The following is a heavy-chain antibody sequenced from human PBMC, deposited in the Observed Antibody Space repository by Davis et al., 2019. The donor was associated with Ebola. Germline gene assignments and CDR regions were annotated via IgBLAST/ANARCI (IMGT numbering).Heavy chain of an antibody. D-gene: IGHD4-17*01. J-gene: IGHJ6*02. CDR1: GGTFSSYA. Sequence: SVKVSCKASGGTFSSYAISWVRQAPGQGLEWMGGIIPIFGTANYAQKFQGRVTITADESTSTAYMELSSLRSEDTAVYYCASDTVTTEFFYYYGMDVWGQGTTVTVSS. CDR2: IIPIFGTA. CDR3: ASDTVTTEFFYYYGMDV. V-gene: IGHV1-69*13.